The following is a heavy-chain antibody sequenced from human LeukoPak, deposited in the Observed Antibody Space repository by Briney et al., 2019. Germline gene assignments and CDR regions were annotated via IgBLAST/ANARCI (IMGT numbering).Heavy chain of an antibody. CDR3: ARHSGDNSGNYYIGTNWFDP. CDR1: GDSISTSNYY. V-gene: IGHV4-39*01. Sequence: PSETLSLTCTVSGDSISTSNYYWGWIRQSPGKELEWIASVYRSGSTYYNPSLKSRVTLSVDTSQNHFSLNLTSVTDANTAVYFCARHSGDNSGNYYIGTNWFDPWGQGTLVTVSS. J-gene: IGHJ5*02. D-gene: IGHD3-10*01. CDR2: VYRSGST.